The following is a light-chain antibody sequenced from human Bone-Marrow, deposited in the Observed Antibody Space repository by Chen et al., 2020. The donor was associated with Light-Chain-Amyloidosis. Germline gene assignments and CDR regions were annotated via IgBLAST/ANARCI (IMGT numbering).Light chain of an antibody. V-gene: IGKV1-5*03. CDR3: QQYKSYTFT. CDR1: QDIGDW. CDR2: KAS. J-gene: IGKJ2*01. Sequence: DIRMTQSPPTLSASVGDRVTITCRASQDIGDWLAWFQQKPGKAPNLLIYKASNLQRGVPSRFTGSGSGTEFILTIDSLQPDDFALYFCQQYKSYTFTFGQGTQL.